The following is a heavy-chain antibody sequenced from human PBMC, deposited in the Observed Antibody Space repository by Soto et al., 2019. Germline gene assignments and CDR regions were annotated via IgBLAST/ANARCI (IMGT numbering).Heavy chain of an antibody. CDR3: ARDGIYDFWSGYYTGSYGMDV. D-gene: IGHD3-3*01. Sequence: GASVKVSCKASGYTFTSYGISWVRQAPGQGLEWMGWINPNSGGTNYAQKFKSGVTMTRDTSISTAYMKQSRLRSDDTAVYYCARDGIYDFWSGYYTGSYGMDVWGQGTTVTVSS. V-gene: IGHV1-2*02. CDR1: GYTFTSYG. CDR2: INPNSGGT. J-gene: IGHJ6*02.